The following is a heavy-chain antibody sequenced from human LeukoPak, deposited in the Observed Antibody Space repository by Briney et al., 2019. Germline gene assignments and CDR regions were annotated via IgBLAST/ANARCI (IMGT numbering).Heavy chain of an antibody. CDR2: ISGSGGST. Sequence: PGGSLRLSCAASGFTFSSYAMSWVRQAPGKGLEWVSAISGSGGSTYYADSVKGRFTISRDNSKNTLYLQMNSLRAEDTAVYYCAKSQSGYSGGWYLFDYWGQGTLVTVSS. D-gene: IGHD6-19*01. CDR1: GFTFSSYA. CDR3: AKSQSGYSGGWYLFDY. V-gene: IGHV3-23*01. J-gene: IGHJ4*02.